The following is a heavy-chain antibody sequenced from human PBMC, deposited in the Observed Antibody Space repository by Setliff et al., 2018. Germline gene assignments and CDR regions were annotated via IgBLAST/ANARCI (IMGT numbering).Heavy chain of an antibody. CDR2: VYYSGYT. J-gene: IGHJ4*02. CDR1: GGSVSSTSHY. Sequence: PSETLSLTCTVSGGSVSSTSHYWGWIRQAPGKGMEWIGSVYYSGYTYYKPSLQSRATMSVDTSKNQFSLNLNSVTAADTAVYYFRLAHCSTTSCEEALDYWSQGTLVTVSS. V-gene: IGHV4-39*07. D-gene: IGHD2-2*01. CDR3: RLAHCSTTSCEEALDY.